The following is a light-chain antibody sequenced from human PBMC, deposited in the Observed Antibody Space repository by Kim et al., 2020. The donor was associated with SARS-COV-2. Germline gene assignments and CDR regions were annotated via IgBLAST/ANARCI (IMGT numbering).Light chain of an antibody. CDR3: QSYDNSLSGYV. V-gene: IGLV1-40*01. J-gene: IGLJ1*01. CDR1: SSNIGAGYD. CDR2: DNS. Sequence: QSVLTQPPSVSGAPGQRVIISCTGSSSNIGAGYDVHWYQQLPGTAPKLLIYDNSNRPSGVPDRFSGSKSGTSASLAITGLQAEDEADYYCQSYDNSLSGYVFGTGTKVTVL.